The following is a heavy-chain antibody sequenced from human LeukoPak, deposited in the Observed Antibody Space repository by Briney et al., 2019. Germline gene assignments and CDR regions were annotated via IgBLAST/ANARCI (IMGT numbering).Heavy chain of an antibody. CDR1: GGSISSSSSTYY. CDR2: ISYSGTT. J-gene: IGHJ4*02. D-gene: IGHD2/OR15-2a*01. CDR3: ARQEGGFSSFDF. V-gene: IGHV4-39*01. Sequence: PETRSLTCTVSGGSISSSSSTYYWGWVRQSPGKGLEWIRTISYSGTTFYNPALKSRVSISVDASKNQFSLILRSVTAADTAMYFCARQEGGFSSFDFSGQGALASASS.